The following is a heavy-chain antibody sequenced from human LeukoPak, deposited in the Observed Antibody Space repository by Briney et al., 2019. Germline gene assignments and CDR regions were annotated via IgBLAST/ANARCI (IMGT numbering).Heavy chain of an antibody. Sequence: SETLSLTCTVSGGSISSYYWSWIRQPLGKGLEWIGYIYYSGSTNYNPSLKSRVTISVDTSKNQFSLKLSSVTAADTAVYYCARAASLGDAFDIWGQGTMVTVSS. CDR3: ARAASLGDAFDI. CDR1: GGSISSYY. CDR2: IYYSGST. D-gene: IGHD3-16*01. V-gene: IGHV4-59*01. J-gene: IGHJ3*02.